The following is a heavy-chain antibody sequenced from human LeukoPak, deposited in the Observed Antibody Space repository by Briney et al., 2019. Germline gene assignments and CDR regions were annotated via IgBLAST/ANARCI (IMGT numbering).Heavy chain of an antibody. J-gene: IGHJ3*02. CDR1: GGTFSSYA. CDR2: IIPIFGTA. V-gene: IGHV1-69*13. CDR3: AREHQTGDAFDI. D-gene: IGHD7-27*01. Sequence: GASVKVSCKASGGTFSSYAISWVRQAPGQGLEWMGGIIPIFGTANYAQKFQGRVTITADESTSTAYMELSSLRSEDTAVYYCAREHQTGDAFDIWGQGTMVTVSS.